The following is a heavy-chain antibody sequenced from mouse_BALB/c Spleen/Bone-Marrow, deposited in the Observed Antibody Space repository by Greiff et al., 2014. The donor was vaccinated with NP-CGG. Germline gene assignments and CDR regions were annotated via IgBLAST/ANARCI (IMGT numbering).Heavy chain of an antibody. CDR2: IDPYNGAT. J-gene: IGHJ4*01. CDR1: GYSFTDYN. Sequence: LVESGASVKVSCKASGYSFTDYNMYWVKQSHGKSLEWIGYIDPYNGATNYNQKFRGKATLTVDKSSSTAFMHLKSLTSEDSAVHYCARGREYGSNGYGMDYWGQGTSVTVSS. D-gene: IGHD2-10*02. CDR3: ARGREYGSNGYGMDY. V-gene: IGHV1S135*01.